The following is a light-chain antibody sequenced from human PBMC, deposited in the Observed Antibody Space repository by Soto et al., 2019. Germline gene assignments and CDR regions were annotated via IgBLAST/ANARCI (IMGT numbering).Light chain of an antibody. CDR2: PAS. J-gene: IGKJ1*01. Sequence: DIVLTQSPAILSLSPGERATLSCRASQTVGTYLAWYQQKPGQPPRLLIYPASGRAAGVPARFSGTGSGTEFTLTISSLQSEDFAVYYCQHYYNWPPTFGLGTKVEVK. CDR3: QHYYNWPPT. CDR1: QTVGTY. V-gene: IGKV3-15*01.